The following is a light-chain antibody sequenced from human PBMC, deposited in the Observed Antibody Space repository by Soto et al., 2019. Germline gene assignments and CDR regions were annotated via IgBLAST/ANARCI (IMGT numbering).Light chain of an antibody. CDR2: GAS. Sequence: EIVLTQSPGTLSLSPGERATLFCRASQSIATSQLAWYQQKPGQAPRLLIGASTRATGIPDRFSDSGSGTDFTLTISRLEPEDFGVYYCQQYSDAPHTFGLGTKVEIQ. CDR3: QQYSDAPHT. V-gene: IGKV3-20*01. CDR1: QSIATSQ. J-gene: IGKJ2*01.